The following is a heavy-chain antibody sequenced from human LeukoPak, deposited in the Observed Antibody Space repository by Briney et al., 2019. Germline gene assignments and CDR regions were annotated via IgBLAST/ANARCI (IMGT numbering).Heavy chain of an antibody. J-gene: IGHJ3*02. Sequence: GASVKVSCKASGYTFTSYSISWVRQAPGQGLEWMGWISAYNGNTNYAQKLQGRVTMTTDTSTSTAYMELRSLRSDDTAVYYCARDLLEYSSGWPLGDAFDIWGQGTMVTVSS. CDR2: ISAYNGNT. V-gene: IGHV1-18*01. CDR3: ARDLLEYSSGWPLGDAFDI. CDR1: GYTFTSYS. D-gene: IGHD6-19*01.